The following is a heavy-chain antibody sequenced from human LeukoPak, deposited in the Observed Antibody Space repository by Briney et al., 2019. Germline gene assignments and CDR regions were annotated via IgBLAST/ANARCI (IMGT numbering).Heavy chain of an antibody. CDR1: GGTFSSYA. V-gene: IGHV1-69*05. Sequence: SVKVSCKASGGTFSSYAISWVREAPGQGLEWGGGIIPIFGTANYAQKFQGRVTITTDESTSTAYMELSSLTSEDTAVYYCARGDYCSSTSCTYGGWFDPWGQGTLVIVSS. CDR2: IIPIFGTA. D-gene: IGHD2-2*01. CDR3: ARGDYCSSTSCTYGGWFDP. J-gene: IGHJ5*02.